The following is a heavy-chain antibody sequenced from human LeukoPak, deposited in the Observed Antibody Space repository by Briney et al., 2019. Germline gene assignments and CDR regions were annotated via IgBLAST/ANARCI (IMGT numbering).Heavy chain of an antibody. D-gene: IGHD4-17*01. CDR3: ARDMTTVTTDSRIEDY. CDR2: IIPILGIA. J-gene: IGHJ4*02. Sequence: SVKVSCKASGGTFSSYAISWVRQAPGQGLEWMGRIIPILGIANYAQKFQGRVTITADKSTSTAYMGLSSLRSEDTAVYYCARDMTTVTTDSRIEDYWGQGTLVTVSS. V-gene: IGHV1-69*04. CDR1: GGTFSSYA.